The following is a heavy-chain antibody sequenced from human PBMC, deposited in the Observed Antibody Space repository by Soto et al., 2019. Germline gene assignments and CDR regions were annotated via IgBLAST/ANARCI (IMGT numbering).Heavy chain of an antibody. CDR1: GASITDYY. V-gene: IGHV4-59*01. CDR2: ISYSGST. CDR3: ASDRYSGTGNACFYYNGMEV. D-gene: IGHD3-10*01. J-gene: IGHJ6*02. Sequence: QLQLQESGPGLVKPSETLSLICTVSGASITDYYWSWIRQSPGKGLEWIGYISYSGSTNYRPSLRSLVAMSVDTSRYQISLKLISVTAADSAVYYWASDRYSGTGNACFYYNGMEVWGQGIKVTVSS.